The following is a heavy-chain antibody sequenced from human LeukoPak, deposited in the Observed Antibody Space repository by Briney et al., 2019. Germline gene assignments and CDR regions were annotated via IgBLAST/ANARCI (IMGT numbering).Heavy chain of an antibody. CDR2: INHSGST. Sequence: PSETLSLTCAVYGGSFSGYYWSWIRQPPGEGLEWIGEINHSGSTNYNPSLKSRVTISVDTSKNQFSLKLSSVTAADTAVYYCARGLAYWGQGTLVTVSS. CDR3: ARGLAY. J-gene: IGHJ4*02. CDR1: GGSFSGYY. V-gene: IGHV4-34*01.